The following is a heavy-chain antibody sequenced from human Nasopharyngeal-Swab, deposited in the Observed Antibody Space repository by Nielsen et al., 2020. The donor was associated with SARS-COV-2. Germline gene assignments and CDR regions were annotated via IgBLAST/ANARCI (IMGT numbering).Heavy chain of an antibody. Sequence: VRQAPGKGLEWVAVISYDGSNKYYADSVKGRFTISRDNSKNTLYLQMNSLRAEDTAVYYCAKGNPWELPAFDTWGQGTMVTVSS. D-gene: IGHD1-26*01. V-gene: IGHV3-30*18. CDR2: ISYDGSNK. CDR3: AKGNPWELPAFDT. J-gene: IGHJ3*02.